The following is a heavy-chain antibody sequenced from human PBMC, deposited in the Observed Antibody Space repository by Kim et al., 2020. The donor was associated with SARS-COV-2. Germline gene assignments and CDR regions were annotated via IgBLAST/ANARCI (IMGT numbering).Heavy chain of an antibody. CDR3: ARTRIMITFGGVIARYFDH. V-gene: IGHV4-34*01. Sequence: SETLSLTCAVYGGSFSGYYWSWIRQPPGKGLEWIGEINHSGSTNYNPSLKSRVTISVDTSKNQFSLKLSSVTAADTAVYYCARTRIMITFGGVIARYFDHWGRGTLVTVSS. CDR2: INHSGST. D-gene: IGHD3-16*02. CDR1: GGSFSGYY. J-gene: IGHJ2*01.